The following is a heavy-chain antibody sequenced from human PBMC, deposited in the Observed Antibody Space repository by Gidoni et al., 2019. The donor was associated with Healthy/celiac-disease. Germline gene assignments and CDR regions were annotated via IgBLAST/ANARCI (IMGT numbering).Heavy chain of an antibody. D-gene: IGHD2-2*01. V-gene: IGHV3-33*08. J-gene: IGHJ6*02. CDR1: GFPFSSYG. CDR2: IWYDGSNK. CDR3: ARDALGYCSSTSCRPNGMDV. Sequence: QVQLVESGGGVVQPGRSLRLSCAASGFPFSSYGLHWVRQAPGKGLEWVAVIWYDGSNKYYADSVKGRFTIARDNSKNTRYLQMNSLRAEDTAVYYCARDALGYCSSTSCRPNGMDVWGQGTTVTVSS.